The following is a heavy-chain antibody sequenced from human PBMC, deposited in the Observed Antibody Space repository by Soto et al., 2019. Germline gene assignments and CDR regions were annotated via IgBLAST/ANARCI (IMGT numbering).Heavy chain of an antibody. D-gene: IGHD1-26*01. CDR1: GGTFSSYA. V-gene: IGHV1-69*06. CDR2: IIPIFGTA. CDR3: ASGSSYYYYYGMDV. J-gene: IGHJ6*02. Sequence: QVQLVQSGAEVKKPGSSVKVSCKASGGTFSSYAISWVRQAPGQGLEWMGGIIPIFGTANYAQKFQGRVAITADKSTSTAYMGLSSLRSEDTAVYYCASGSSYYYYYGMDVWGQGTTVTVSS.